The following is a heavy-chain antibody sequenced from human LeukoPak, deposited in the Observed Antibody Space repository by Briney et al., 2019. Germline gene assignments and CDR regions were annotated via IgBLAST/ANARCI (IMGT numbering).Heavy chain of an antibody. CDR3: AKNPGVAVTPYYYYMDV. J-gene: IGHJ6*03. Sequence: PGGSLRLSSASSGFTFSNHAMSWVRQAPGKGLEWVSGISGSGVNTYHADSGKGRFTISRDNSKNTLYLQMSSLRAEDTAVYYCAKNPGVAVTPYYYYMDVWGKGTTVTVSS. D-gene: IGHD4-17*01. CDR2: ISGSGVNT. CDR1: GFTFSNHA. V-gene: IGHV3-23*01.